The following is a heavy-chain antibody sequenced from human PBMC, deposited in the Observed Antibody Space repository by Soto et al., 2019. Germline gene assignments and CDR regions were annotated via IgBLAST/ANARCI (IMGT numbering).Heavy chain of an antibody. CDR3: FAGARLSLG. CDR1: GFTFSSYA. CDR2: ISSNGGST. J-gene: IGHJ4*02. Sequence: GGSLRLSCSASGFTFSSYAMHWVRQAPGKGLEYVSAISSNGGSTYYADSVKGRFPVSRDNSKNTHYLQMSSLRAEDTAVYYCFAGARLSLGWGQGTLVTVSS. V-gene: IGHV3-64D*08. D-gene: IGHD1-26*01.